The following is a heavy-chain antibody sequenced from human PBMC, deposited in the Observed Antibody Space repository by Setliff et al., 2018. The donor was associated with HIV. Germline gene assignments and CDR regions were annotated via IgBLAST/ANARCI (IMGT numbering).Heavy chain of an antibody. V-gene: IGHV3-23*01. CDR1: GFTFDDYA. Sequence: GGSLRLSCAASGFTFDDYAMYWVRQAPGKGLEWVSSISGSGGGTSYADSVQGRFTISRDNSKDTLYLQMSSLRAEDTAVYYCVKENYYDSSGYPYWGQGTLVTVSS. D-gene: IGHD3-22*01. CDR3: VKENYYDSSGYPY. J-gene: IGHJ4*02. CDR2: ISGSGGGT.